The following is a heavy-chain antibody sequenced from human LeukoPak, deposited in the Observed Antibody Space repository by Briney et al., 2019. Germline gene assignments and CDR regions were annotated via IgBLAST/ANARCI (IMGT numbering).Heavy chain of an antibody. J-gene: IGHJ4*02. CDR2: IYYSGST. D-gene: IGHD6-13*01. V-gene: IGHV4-39*07. CDR1: GGSISSSSYY. Sequence: SETLSLTCTVSGGSISSSSYYWGWIRQPPGKGLEWIGSIYYSGSTYYNPSLKSRVTISVDTSKNQFSLKLSSVTAADTAVYYCARDYRSPAAAGTVWGQGTLVTVFS. CDR3: ARDYRSPAAAGTV.